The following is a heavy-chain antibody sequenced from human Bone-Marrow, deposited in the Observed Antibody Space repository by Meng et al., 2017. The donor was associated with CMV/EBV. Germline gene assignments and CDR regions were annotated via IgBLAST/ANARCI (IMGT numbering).Heavy chain of an antibody. CDR2: IYSGGST. D-gene: IGHD3-10*01. Sequence: GESLKISCAASGFTVSSNYMSWVRQAPGKGLEWASVIYSGGSTYYADSVKGRFTIARDNSKNTLYLQMNSLRAEDTAVYYCARAHIDYYGSGSYAPVDYYGMDVWGQGTTVTVSS. J-gene: IGHJ6*02. V-gene: IGHV3-53*01. CDR1: GFTVSSNY. CDR3: ARAHIDYYGSGSYAPVDYYGMDV.